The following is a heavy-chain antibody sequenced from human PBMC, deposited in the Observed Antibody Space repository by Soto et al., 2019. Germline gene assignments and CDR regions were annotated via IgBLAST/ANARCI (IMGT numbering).Heavy chain of an antibody. CDR3: ARALDVGYLDY. Sequence: ESGGGLVRPGGSLRLSCAASGFSFNTYGMNWVRQAPGKGLEWVSSISSSSSYIYYAESLKGRFTISRDNAKNSLSLQMTSLGAEDTGIYYCARALDVGYLDYWGQGTLVTVSS. V-gene: IGHV3-21*01. CDR2: ISSSSSYI. CDR1: GFSFNTYG. J-gene: IGHJ4*02. D-gene: IGHD1-1*01.